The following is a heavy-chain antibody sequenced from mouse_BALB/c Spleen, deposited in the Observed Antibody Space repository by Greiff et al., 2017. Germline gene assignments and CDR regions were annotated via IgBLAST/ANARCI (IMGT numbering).Heavy chain of an antibody. CDR2: ISSGGSYT. CDR1: GFTFSSYG. D-gene: IGHD4-1*01. V-gene: IGHV5-6*01. Sequence: VQLQQSGGDLVKPGGSLKLSCAASGFTFSSYGMSWVRQTPDKRLEWVATISSGGSYTYYPDSVKGRFTISRDNAKNTLYLQMSSLKSEDTAMYYCARRAGTGFDYWGQGTTLTVSS. J-gene: IGHJ2*01. CDR3: ARRAGTGFDY.